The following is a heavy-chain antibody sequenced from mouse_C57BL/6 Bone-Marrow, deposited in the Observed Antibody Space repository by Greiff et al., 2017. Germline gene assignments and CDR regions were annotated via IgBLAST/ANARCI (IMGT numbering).Heavy chain of an antibody. Sequence: DVKLVESGGGLVQPGESLKLSCESNEYEFPSHDMSWVRKTPEKRLELVAAINSDGGSTYYPDPMERRFIISRDNTKKTRYLQMSSLRSEDTALYYCARQDYYSNFFAYWGQGTLVTVSA. D-gene: IGHD2-5*01. V-gene: IGHV5-2*01. CDR1: EYEFPSHD. J-gene: IGHJ3*01. CDR2: INSDGGST. CDR3: ARQDYYSNFFAY.